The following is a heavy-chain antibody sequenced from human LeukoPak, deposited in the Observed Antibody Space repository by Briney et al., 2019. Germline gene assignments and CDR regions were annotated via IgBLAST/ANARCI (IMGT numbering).Heavy chain of an antibody. CDR1: GFSCSSYC. D-gene: IGHD3-22*01. J-gene: IGHJ1*01. CDR2: IKSDGST. Sequence: GGSLRLSCAASGFSCSSYCMHWVRQAPGKGLVWVSRIKSDGSTNYADSVKGRFTISRDNAKNTVSLQMNSLRAEDTGVYYCARAPSEIGGYYPEYFRHWGQGTLVTVSS. V-gene: IGHV3-74*01. CDR3: ARAPSEIGGYYPEYFRH.